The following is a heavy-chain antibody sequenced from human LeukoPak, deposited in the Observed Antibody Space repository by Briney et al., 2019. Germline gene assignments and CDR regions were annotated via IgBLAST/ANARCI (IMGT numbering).Heavy chain of an antibody. J-gene: IGHJ5*02. CDR1: GFTVSGNY. D-gene: IGHD2-15*01. V-gene: IGHV3-53*04. Sequence: PGGSLRLSCAASGFTVSGNYMSWVRQTPGKGLEWVSVIHSGADTYYADSVKGRFTISRHSSQNTVYLQMNSLRAEDTAVYYCARAQYCSGGSCYSGTLGSWGQGTLVTVSS. CDR2: IHSGADT. CDR3: ARAQYCSGGSCYSGTLGS.